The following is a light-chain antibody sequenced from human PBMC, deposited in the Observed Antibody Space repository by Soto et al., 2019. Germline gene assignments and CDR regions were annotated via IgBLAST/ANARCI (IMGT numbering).Light chain of an antibody. V-gene: IGKV4-1*01. CDR2: WAS. J-gene: IGKJ2*01. CDR3: QQYYSTSYT. Sequence: DIVMTQSPDYLAVSLGERATINCKSSQSVLYSSNNKNYLAWYQQKPGQPPKLLIYWASTRESGVPDRFSGSGSGTDFTLTISSLQAEDVAVYYCQQYYSTSYTFGQGIKLEIK. CDR1: QSVLYSSNNKNY.